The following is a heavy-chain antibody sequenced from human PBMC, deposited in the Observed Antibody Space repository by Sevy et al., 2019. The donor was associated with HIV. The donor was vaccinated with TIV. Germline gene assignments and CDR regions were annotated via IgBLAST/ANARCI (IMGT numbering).Heavy chain of an antibody. D-gene: IGHD3-10*01. Sequence: ASVKVSCKTSGYTFTSYGISWVRQAPGQGLEWMGWISAYNGNTNYAQKLQGRVTMTTDTCTSTAYMDLRSLRSDDTAVYYCARDGDYGSGSYYKNPFFDYWGQGTLVTVSS. CDR3: ARDGDYGSGSYYKNPFFDY. CDR2: ISAYNGNT. J-gene: IGHJ4*02. V-gene: IGHV1-18*04. CDR1: GYTFTSYG.